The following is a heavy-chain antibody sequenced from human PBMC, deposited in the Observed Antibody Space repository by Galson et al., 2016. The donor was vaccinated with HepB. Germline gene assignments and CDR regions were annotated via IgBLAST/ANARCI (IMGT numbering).Heavy chain of an antibody. CDR1: GGSFSGDF. V-gene: IGHV4-34*01. CDR2: INQSGRT. D-gene: IGHD4-17*01. J-gene: IGHJ4*01. Sequence: SETLSLTCAVYGGSFSGDFWSWIRQTPGRGLEWIGEINQSGRTNYNPSLRSRVTISVDTSKNQFSLRLTSVTAAVTAGYYCAVTDYGDPIFDYWGHGTLVTVSS. CDR3: AVTDYGDPIFDY.